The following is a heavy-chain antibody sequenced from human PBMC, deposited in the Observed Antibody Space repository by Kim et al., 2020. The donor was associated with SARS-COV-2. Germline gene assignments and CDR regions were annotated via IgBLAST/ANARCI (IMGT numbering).Heavy chain of an antibody. CDR3: ARDELEGDFYYYYGMDV. Sequence: LRSRVTTSVDTSKNPFSLKLSSVTAADTAVYYCARDELEGDFYYYYGMDVWGQGTTVTVSS. V-gene: IGHV4-34*01. D-gene: IGHD1-1*01. J-gene: IGHJ6*02.